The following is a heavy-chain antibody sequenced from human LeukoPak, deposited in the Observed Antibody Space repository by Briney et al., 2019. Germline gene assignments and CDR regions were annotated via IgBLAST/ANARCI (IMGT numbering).Heavy chain of an antibody. D-gene: IGHD2-2*02. V-gene: IGHV1-2*02. J-gene: IGHJ6*03. CDR2: INPNSGGT. CDR3: ARDLLYPGRYYMDV. CDR1: GYTFTGYY. Sequence: GASVKVSCKASGYTFTGYYMHWVRQAPGQGLEWMGWINPNSGGTNYAQKFQGRVTMTRDTSISTAYMELSRLRSDDTAVYYCARDLLYPGRYYMDVWGKGTTVTVSS.